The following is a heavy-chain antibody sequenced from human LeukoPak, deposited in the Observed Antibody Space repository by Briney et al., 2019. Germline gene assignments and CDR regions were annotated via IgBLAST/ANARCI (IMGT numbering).Heavy chain of an antibody. D-gene: IGHD5-18*01. J-gene: IGHJ5*02. CDR2: IYPSGNT. CDR3: ARDVIQLWLRGSHWFDP. CDR1: GGSINSGSYS. Sequence: SETLSLTCTVSGGSINSGSYSWSWIRQAAGKGLEWIGRIYPSGNTNYNPSLKSRVTISVDTSKNQFSLKLSSVTAADTAVYYCARDVIQLWLRGSHWFDPWGQGTLVTVSS. V-gene: IGHV4-61*02.